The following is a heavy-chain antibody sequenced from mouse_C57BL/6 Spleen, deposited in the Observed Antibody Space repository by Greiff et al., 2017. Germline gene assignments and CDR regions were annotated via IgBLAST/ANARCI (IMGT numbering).Heavy chain of an antibody. Sequence: EVQLQQSGPELVKPGASVKIPCKASGYTFTDYNMEWVKQSHGKSLEWIGVINPNNGGTNYNQKFKGKATMTVDKSSSTAYMELRSLTSEDTAVYYCERSSNLEFAYWGQGTLVTVAA. CDR3: ERSSNLEFAY. D-gene: IGHD2-5*01. V-gene: IGHV1-18*01. J-gene: IGHJ3*01. CDR1: GYTFTDYN. CDR2: INPNNGGT.